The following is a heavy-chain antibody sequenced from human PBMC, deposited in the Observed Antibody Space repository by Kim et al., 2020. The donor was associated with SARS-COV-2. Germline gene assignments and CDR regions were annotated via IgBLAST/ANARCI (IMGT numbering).Heavy chain of an antibody. V-gene: IGHV4-39*02. CDR3: ARVPPSPYYYYGMDV. J-gene: IGHJ6*02. Sequence: SETLSLTCTVSGGSISSTNYYWGWIRQPPGKGLEWIGNIYYSGSTYYNPSLKSRATISVDTSKNHFSLRLSSVTAADTAVYYCARVPPSPYYYYGMDVWGQGTTVTVSS. CDR2: IYYSGST. CDR1: GGSISSTNYY.